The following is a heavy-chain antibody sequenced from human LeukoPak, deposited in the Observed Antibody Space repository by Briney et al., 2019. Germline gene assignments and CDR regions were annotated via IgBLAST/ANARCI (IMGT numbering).Heavy chain of an antibody. CDR1: GGSINNNSYS. Sequence: PSETLSLTCAVSGGSINNNSYSWSWIRQPPGKGLEWIGYIYYSGSTYYNPSLKSRFTISVDTSKNQFSLKLSSVTAADTAVYYCARGLLAAAYNWFDPWGQGTLVTVSS. J-gene: IGHJ5*02. CDR3: ARGLLAAAYNWFDP. CDR2: IYYSGST. V-gene: IGHV4-30-4*07. D-gene: IGHD6-13*01.